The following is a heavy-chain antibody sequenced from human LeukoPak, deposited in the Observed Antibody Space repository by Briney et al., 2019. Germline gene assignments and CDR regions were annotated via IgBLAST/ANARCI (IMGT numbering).Heavy chain of an antibody. V-gene: IGHV1-24*01. CDR3: ATVPGYCSGGSCYSGGRYYYYGMDV. D-gene: IGHD2-15*01. Sequence: ASVKVSCKVSGYTLTELSMHWVRQAPGKGLEWMGGFDPEDGETIYAQKFQGRVTMTEDTSTDTAYMELSSLRSEDTAVYYCATVPGYCSGGSCYSGGRYYYYGMDVWGQGTTVTVSS. J-gene: IGHJ6*02. CDR2: FDPEDGET. CDR1: GYTLTELS.